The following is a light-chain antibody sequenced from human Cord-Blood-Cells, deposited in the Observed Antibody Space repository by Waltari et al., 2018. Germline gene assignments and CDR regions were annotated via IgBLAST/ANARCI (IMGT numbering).Light chain of an antibody. Sequence: EIVLPQSPGTLSLSPGERATLSCRASQSVSSSYLAWYQQKPGQAPRLLIYGASSSAAGIPDRFSGSGSGTDVTLTISRLEPEDFAVYYCQQYGSSPATFGQGTKVEIK. CDR2: GAS. CDR3: QQYGSSPAT. J-gene: IGKJ1*01. CDR1: QSVSSSY. V-gene: IGKV3-20*01.